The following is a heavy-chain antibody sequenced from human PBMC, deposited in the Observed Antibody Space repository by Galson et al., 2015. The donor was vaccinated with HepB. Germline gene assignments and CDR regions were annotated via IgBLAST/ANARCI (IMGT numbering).Heavy chain of an antibody. J-gene: IGHJ5*02. V-gene: IGHV3-7*03. CDR2: IKQDGSEK. CDR3: ARDRDDYYGSGSGWFDP. Sequence: SLRLSCAASGFTFSSYWMSWVRQAPGKGLEWVANIKQDGSEKYYVDSVKGRFTISRDNAKNSLYLQMNSLRAEDTAVYYCARDRDDYYGSGSGWFDPWGQGTLVTVSS. D-gene: IGHD3-10*01. CDR1: GFTFSSYW.